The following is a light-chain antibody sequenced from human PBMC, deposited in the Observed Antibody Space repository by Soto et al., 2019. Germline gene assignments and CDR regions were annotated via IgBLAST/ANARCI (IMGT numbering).Light chain of an antibody. CDR1: QSVTSSY. J-gene: IGKJ3*01. Sequence: EIALTQSPGTLSLSPGERATLSCRASQSVTSSYLAWYQQKPGQAPRLLIYGASSRATGIPDRFSGSGSGTDFTLTISRLEPEDFAVYYCQQYDTSPLFGPGTKVDIK. CDR2: GAS. V-gene: IGKV3-20*01. CDR3: QQYDTSPL.